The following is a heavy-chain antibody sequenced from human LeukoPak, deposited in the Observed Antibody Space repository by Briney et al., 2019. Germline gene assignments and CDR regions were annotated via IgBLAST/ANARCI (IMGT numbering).Heavy chain of an antibody. CDR1: GGSVSSGSYY. V-gene: IGHV4-31*03. D-gene: IGHD4-23*01. Sequence: PSETLSLTCTVSGGSVSSGSYYWSWIRQHPGTGLEWIGYIYYSGSTYYNPSLKSRVTISVDTSKNQFSLKLSSVTAADTAVYYCATWTTVVTLDAFDIWGQGTMVTVSS. J-gene: IGHJ3*02. CDR3: ATWTTVVTLDAFDI. CDR2: IYYSGST.